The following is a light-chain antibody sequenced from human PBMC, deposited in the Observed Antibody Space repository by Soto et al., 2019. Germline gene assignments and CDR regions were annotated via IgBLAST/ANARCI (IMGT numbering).Light chain of an antibody. V-gene: IGKV3-20*01. CDR2: GAS. J-gene: IGKJ3*01. CDR3: QQYGSSPFT. CDR1: QSVTINY. Sequence: EIVLTQSPGTLSLSPGERATLSCRASQSVTINYLAWYQQKPGQAPRLLVYGASTRATGIPDRFSGSGSGTDFTLTINRLEPEDFAVYYCQQYGSSPFTFGPGTKVDI.